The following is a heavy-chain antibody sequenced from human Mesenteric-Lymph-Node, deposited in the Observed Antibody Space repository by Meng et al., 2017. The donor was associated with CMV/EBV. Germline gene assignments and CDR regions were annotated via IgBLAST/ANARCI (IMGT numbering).Heavy chain of an antibody. CDR2: IYRGDNT. J-gene: IGHJ4*02. V-gene: IGHV3-66*01. CDR1: VFNVRDKY. CDR3: TGDSVSNPNLDY. D-gene: IGHD3-10*01. Sequence: EGYRMGSGGAWVQPGVSLRLSCASSVFNVRDKYMSWVRQAPGKGLEWVCIIYRGDNTYYIDSVKDRFTVSRDNSKNTMYLQMNSLRVEDTAVYYCTGDSVSNPNLDYWGQGTLVTVSS.